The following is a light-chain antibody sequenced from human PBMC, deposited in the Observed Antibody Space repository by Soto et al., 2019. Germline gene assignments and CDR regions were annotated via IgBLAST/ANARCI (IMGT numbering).Light chain of an antibody. J-gene: IGKJ1*01. CDR2: LAS. Sequence: EIGLTQSPATLSSFPGDRVTLSCRASQAVNTRLAWYQHKPGQAPRLLIYLASNRAAGVPSRFSGSGSGTEFTLTISSLQPDDFATYYCQQYNSYSGTFGQGTKVEIK. CDR3: QQYNSYSGT. V-gene: IGKV3D-15*01. CDR1: QAVNTR.